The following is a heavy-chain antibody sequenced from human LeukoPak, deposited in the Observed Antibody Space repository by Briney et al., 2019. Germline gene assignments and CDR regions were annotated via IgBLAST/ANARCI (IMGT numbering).Heavy chain of an antibody. CDR1: GFTLSSYS. J-gene: IGHJ3*01. V-gene: IGHV3-21*05. D-gene: IGHD2-15*01. CDR3: TRGFWHGKSDSFDV. CDR2: ISGSSSHI. Sequence: GGSLRLSCAASGFTLSSYSMDWVRQAPGKGLEWLAYISGSSSHIYYAASVKGRFTISRDNARNSLYLEMNSLRAEDTAVYYSTRGFWHGKSDSFDVWGQGAMVTVSS.